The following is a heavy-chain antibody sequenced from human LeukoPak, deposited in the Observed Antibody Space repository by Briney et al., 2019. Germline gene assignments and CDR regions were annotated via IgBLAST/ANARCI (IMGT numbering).Heavy chain of an antibody. J-gene: IGHJ6*02. CDR3: ARDQARDYDILTGYYDYGMDV. Sequence: ASVKVSCKASGYTFTSYGISWVRQAPGQGLEWMGWISAYNGNTNYAQKLQGRVTMTTDTSTSKAYMELRSLRSDDTAVYYCARDQARDYDILTGYYDYGMDVWGQGTTVTVSS. D-gene: IGHD3-9*01. CDR1: GYTFTSYG. CDR2: ISAYNGNT. V-gene: IGHV1-18*01.